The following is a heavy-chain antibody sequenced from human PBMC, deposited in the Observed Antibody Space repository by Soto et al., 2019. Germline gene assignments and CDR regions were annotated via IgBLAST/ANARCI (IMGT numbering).Heavy chain of an antibody. CDR1: GGSVSTDSYY. J-gene: IGHJ5*02. CDR3: SRYSSGHSP. Sequence: QVQLQESGPGLVKPSETLSLTCTVSGGSVSTDSYYWSWIRQPPGKGLEWIGYIYYSGRTNYNPSLNSRVTISLDTSKNQFSLNLSSVTTADTAVYYCSRYSSGHSPWGQGTLVTVSS. V-gene: IGHV4-61*01. D-gene: IGHD6-19*01. CDR2: IYYSGRT.